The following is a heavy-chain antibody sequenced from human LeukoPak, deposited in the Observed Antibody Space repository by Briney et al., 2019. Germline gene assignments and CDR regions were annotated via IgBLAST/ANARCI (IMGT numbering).Heavy chain of an antibody. CDR1: GGSLSSYY. J-gene: IGHJ6*02. D-gene: IGHD3-9*01. Sequence: SETLSLTCTVSGGSLSSYYWSWIRQPPGKGLEWIGYIYYSGSTNYNPSLKSRVTISVDTSKNQFSLKLSSVTAADTAVYYCAREGFDSYYYYYGMDVWGQGTTVTVSS. CDR2: IYYSGST. V-gene: IGHV4-59*01. CDR3: AREGFDSYYYYYGMDV.